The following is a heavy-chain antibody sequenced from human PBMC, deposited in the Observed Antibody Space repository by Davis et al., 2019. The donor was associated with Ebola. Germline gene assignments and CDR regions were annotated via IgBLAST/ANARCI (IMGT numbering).Heavy chain of an antibody. CDR1: GFTFSSYA. CDR2: INSDGSST. D-gene: IGHD3-22*01. J-gene: IGHJ4*02. Sequence: GESLKISCAASGFTFSSYAMSWVRQAPGKGLVWVSRINSDGSSTSYADSVKGRFNISRDNAKNSLYLQMNSLRAEDTALYYCAKDFGGITMNYGVFDYWGQGTLVTVSS. V-gene: IGHV3-74*01. CDR3: AKDFGGITMNYGVFDY.